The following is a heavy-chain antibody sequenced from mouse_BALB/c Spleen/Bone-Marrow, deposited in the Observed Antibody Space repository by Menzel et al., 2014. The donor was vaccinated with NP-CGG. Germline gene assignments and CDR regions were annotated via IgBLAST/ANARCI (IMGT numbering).Heavy chain of an antibody. CDR3: ARSGYYGSSPYYAMDY. J-gene: IGHJ4*01. CDR1: GFTFSSFG. D-gene: IGHD1-1*01. CDR2: ISSGSSTI. V-gene: IGHV5-17*02. Sequence: DVQLQESGGGLVQPGASRKLSCAASGFTFSSFGMHWVRQAPEKGLEWVAYISSGSSTIYYADTVKGRFTISRDNPKNTLFLQMTSLRSEDTAMYYCARSGYYGSSPYYAMDYWGQGTSVTVSS.